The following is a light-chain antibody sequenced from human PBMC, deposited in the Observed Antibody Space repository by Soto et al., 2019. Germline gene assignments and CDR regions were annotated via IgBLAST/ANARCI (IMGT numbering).Light chain of an antibody. CDR2: AAS. Sequence: AIRMTQSPSSLSASTGDRVTITCRANQSISSYLAWYQQKPGKAPKLLIYAASTLQSGVPSRFSGSGSGTDFTLTISCLQSEDFATYFCQKYYSYPQTFGQGTKVDIK. CDR3: QKYYSYPQT. V-gene: IGKV1-8*01. J-gene: IGKJ1*01. CDR1: QSISSY.